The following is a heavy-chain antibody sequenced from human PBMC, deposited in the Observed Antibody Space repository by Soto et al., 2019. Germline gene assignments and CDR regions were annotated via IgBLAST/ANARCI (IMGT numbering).Heavy chain of an antibody. J-gene: IGHJ6*02. Sequence: PSETLSLTCTVSGGSISSGGYYWSWIRQHPGKGLEWIGYIYYSGSTYYNPSLKSRVTISVDTSKNQFSLKLSSVTAADTAVYYCARVPVADDYYYGMDVWGQGTTVTVSS. CDR2: IYYSGST. CDR3: ARVPVADDYYYGMDV. CDR1: GGSISSGGYY. V-gene: IGHV4-31*03. D-gene: IGHD6-19*01.